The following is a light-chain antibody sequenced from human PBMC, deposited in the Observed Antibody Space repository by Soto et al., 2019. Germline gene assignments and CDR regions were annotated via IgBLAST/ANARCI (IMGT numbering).Light chain of an antibody. CDR2: DAS. Sequence: QSALTQPRSVSGSPGQSVTISCTGTSSDVGGYNYVSWYQQHPGKAPKLMIYDASKRPSGVPDRFSGSKSGNTASLTISGSQAEDEADYYCCSYAGSYSWVFGGGTKLTV. CDR1: SSDVGGYNY. J-gene: IGLJ3*02. V-gene: IGLV2-11*01. CDR3: CSYAGSYSWV.